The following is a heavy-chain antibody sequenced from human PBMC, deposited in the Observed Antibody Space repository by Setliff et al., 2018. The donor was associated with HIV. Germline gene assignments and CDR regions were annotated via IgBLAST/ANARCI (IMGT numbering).Heavy chain of an antibody. CDR2: INHSGST. V-gene: IGHV4-34*01. J-gene: IGHJ6*03. CDR3: ARTRSDFWSGYSHYYYYYMDV. Sequence: SETLSLTCDVYGGSLSGYYWSWIRQPPGKGLEWIGEINHSGSTNYNPSLKSRVTISVDTSKNQFSLKLSSVTAADTAVYYCARTRSDFWSGYSHYYYYYMDVWGKGTTVTVSS. CDR1: GGSLSGYY. D-gene: IGHD3-3*01.